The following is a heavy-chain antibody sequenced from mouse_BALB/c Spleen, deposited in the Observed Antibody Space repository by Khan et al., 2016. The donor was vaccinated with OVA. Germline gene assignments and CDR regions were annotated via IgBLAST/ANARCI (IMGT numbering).Heavy chain of an antibody. V-gene: IGHV3-5*02. CDR2: IYYSGTG. CDR1: GISITSGNYR. CDR3: ARDYGSLYWYYDV. D-gene: IGHD1-1*01. Sequence: EVQLVESGPGLVKPSQTVSLTCTVTGISITSGNYRWSWIRQFPGNKLEWIGNIYYSGTGTYNPSLTSRTTNTRDTSKNQFFLEMNSVTAEDTGPYYCARDYGSLYWYYDVWGAGTTVTVSS. J-gene: IGHJ1*01.